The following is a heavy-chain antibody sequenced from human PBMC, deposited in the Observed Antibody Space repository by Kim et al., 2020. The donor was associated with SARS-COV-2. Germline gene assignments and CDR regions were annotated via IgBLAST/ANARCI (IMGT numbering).Heavy chain of an antibody. V-gene: IGHV3-30-3*01. Sequence: GGSLRLSCAASGFTFSSYAMHWVRQAPGKGLEWVAVISYDGSNKYYADSVKGRFTISRDNFKNTLYLQMNSLRDEDTAVFYCARSRSSGYYAALDYWGQGTLVTVSS. D-gene: IGHD3-22*01. CDR1: GFTFSSYA. J-gene: IGHJ4*02. CDR2: ISYDGSNK. CDR3: ARSRSSGYYAALDY.